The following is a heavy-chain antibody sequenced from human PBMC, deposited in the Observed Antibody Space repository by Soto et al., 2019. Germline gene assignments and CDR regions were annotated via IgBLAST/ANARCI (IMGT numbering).Heavy chain of an antibody. CDR2: IDTAGSTK. Sequence: VQLVQSGGGLVQPGGSLRLSCAASGFTFTFYEMNWVRQAPGKGLEWLSYIDTAGSTKYYADSVKGRFTISRDNAKNSLSLQMNNLRAEDTAVYYCARDGYSDPYYYYAMDVWGQGTTVTVSS. J-gene: IGHJ6*02. CDR3: ARDGYSDPYYYYAMDV. D-gene: IGHD4-17*01. V-gene: IGHV3-48*03. CDR1: GFTFTFYE.